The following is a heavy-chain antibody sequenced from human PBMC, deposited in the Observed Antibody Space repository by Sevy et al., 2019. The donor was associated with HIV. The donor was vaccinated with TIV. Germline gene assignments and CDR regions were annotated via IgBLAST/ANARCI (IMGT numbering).Heavy chain of an antibody. CDR2: ISGFGNT. CDR3: AKVLNPALESMMEVTVRSLKGFDV. D-gene: IGHD3-22*01. J-gene: IGHJ3*01. V-gene: IGHV3-23*01. CDR1: GFTFNTHV. Sequence: GGSLRLSCAASGFTFNTHVMNWVRQAPGKGLEWVSSISGFGNTYYADSVRGRFTISRDIAKNTLYLQMNSLRADDTAVYYCAKVLNPALESMMEVTVRSLKGFDVWGQWTMVTVSS.